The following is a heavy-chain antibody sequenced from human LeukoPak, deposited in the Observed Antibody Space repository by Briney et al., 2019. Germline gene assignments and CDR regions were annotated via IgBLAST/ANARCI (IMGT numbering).Heavy chain of an antibody. Sequence: RPSETLSLTCTVSDGSISGYYWGWIRQPPGKGLEWIGYIHYSGSTNYNPSLKSRLTMSLDTSKNQFSLKLTSVTAADTAVYYCVRGSGWLPGLWGQGALVTVSS. J-gene: IGHJ4*02. CDR3: VRGSGWLPGL. V-gene: IGHV4-59*12. CDR2: IHYSGST. CDR1: DGSISGYY. D-gene: IGHD5-24*01.